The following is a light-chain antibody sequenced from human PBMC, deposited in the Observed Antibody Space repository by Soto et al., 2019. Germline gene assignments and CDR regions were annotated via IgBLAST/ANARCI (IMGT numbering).Light chain of an antibody. CDR1: SSDVGGYNY. J-gene: IGLJ1*01. CDR3: SSYTTSNTRQTV. V-gene: IGLV2-14*03. Sequence: QSVLTQPASVSGSPGQSITISCTGTSSDVGGYNYVSWYQHHPGKAPKLIIYDVTNRPSGVSNPFSGSKSGNTASLTISGLQPEDEADYYCSSYTTSNTRQTVFATGPKVTGL. CDR2: DVT.